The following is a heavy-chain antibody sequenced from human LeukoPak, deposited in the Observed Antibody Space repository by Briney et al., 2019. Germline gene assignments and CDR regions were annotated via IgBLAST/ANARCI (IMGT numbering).Heavy chain of an antibody. D-gene: IGHD1-26*01. CDR1: GFTFSSYW. CDR3: AISSGSYDY. CDR2: IGGST. Sequence: PGGSLRLSCAASGFTFSSYWMSWVRQAPGKGLEWVSGIGGSTYYRDSVKGRSTISRDNSKNTLYLQMNSLRVEDTAVYYCAISSGSYDYWGQGTLVTVSS. V-gene: IGHV3-23*01. J-gene: IGHJ4*02.